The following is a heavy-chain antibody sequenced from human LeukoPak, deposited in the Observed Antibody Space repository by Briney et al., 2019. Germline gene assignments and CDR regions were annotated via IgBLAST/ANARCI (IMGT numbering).Heavy chain of an antibody. D-gene: IGHD6-13*01. CDR3: ARDSPPHRGIAAAGLDAFDI. CDR1: GYTFTSLD. CDR2: ISAYNGNT. Sequence: ASVKVSCKTSGYTFTSLDINWVRQATGQGLEWMGWISAYNGNTNYAQKLQGRVTMTTDTSTSTAYMELRSLRSDDTAVYYCARDSPPHRGIAAAGLDAFDIWGQGTMVTVSS. J-gene: IGHJ3*02. V-gene: IGHV1-18*01.